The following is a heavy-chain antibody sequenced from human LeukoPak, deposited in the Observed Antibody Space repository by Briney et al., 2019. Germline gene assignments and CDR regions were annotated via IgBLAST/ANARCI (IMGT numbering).Heavy chain of an antibody. CDR3: ARDLIAARPVAPFDY. V-gene: IGHV1-69*04. CDR2: IIPILGIA. J-gene: IGHJ4*02. D-gene: IGHD6-6*01. CDR1: GGTFSSYA. Sequence: SVKVSCKASGGTFSSYAIGWVRQAPGQGLEWMGRIIPILGIANYAQKFQGRVTITADKSTSTAYMELSSLRSEDTAVHYCARDLIAARPVAPFDYWGQGTLVTVSS.